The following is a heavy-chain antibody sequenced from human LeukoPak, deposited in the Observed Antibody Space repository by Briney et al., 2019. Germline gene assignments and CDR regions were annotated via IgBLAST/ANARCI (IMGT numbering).Heavy chain of an antibody. CDR1: GGSISSYY. V-gene: IGHV4-59*08. CDR3: ARHKWGLQVVRVNYYFDY. D-gene: IGHD3-10*01. J-gene: IGHJ4*02. CDR2: IYYSGST. Sequence: SETLSLTCTVSGGSISSYYWSWIRQPPGKGLEWIGYIYYSGSTNYNPSLKSRVTISVDTSKNQFSLKLSSVTAADTAVYYCARHKWGLQVVRVNYYFDYWGQGTLVTVSS.